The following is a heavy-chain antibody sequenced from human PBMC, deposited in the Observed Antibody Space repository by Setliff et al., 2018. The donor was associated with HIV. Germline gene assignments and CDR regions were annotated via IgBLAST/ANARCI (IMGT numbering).Heavy chain of an antibody. CDR3: ARSKREHYYDSSGYYPLDY. D-gene: IGHD3-22*01. J-gene: IGHJ4*02. CDR1: GYTFTSYA. CDR2: INAGNGNT. Sequence: WASVKVSCKASGYTFTSYAMHCVRQAPGQRLEWMGWINAGNGNTKYSQKFQGRVTITRDASASTAYMELSSLRSEDTAVYYCARSKREHYYDSSGYYPLDYWGQGTLVTVSS. V-gene: IGHV1-3*01.